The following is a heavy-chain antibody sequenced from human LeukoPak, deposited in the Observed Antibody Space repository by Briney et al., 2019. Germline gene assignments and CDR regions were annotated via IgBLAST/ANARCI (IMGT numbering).Heavy chain of an antibody. Sequence: SETLSLTCTVSGGSISSSSYYWGWIRQPPGKGLEWIGSIYYSGSTYYNPSLKSRVTISVDTSKNQFSLKLSSVTAADTAVYYCARMAVYYYDSSGSFDDWGQGTLVTVSS. CDR3: ARMAVYYYDSSGSFDD. V-gene: IGHV4-39*01. J-gene: IGHJ4*02. CDR2: IYYSGST. CDR1: GGSISSSSYY. D-gene: IGHD3-22*01.